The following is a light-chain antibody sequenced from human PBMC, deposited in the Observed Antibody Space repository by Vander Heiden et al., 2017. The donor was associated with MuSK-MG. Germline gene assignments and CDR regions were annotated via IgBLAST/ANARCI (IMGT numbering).Light chain of an antibody. CDR1: GGLLHSKGYNY. CDR2: LES. Sequence: DIVMTQSPLSLPVTPGEPPSIPCRSRGGLLHSKGYNYLDWYLQKPGKPARHLIYLESKRGSGVPGRCSGSGSGKDFTLKISRVEGEDVGVYYGMRDLQTPTFGGGTKVEIK. CDR3: MRDLQTPT. V-gene: IGKV2-28*01. J-gene: IGKJ4*01.